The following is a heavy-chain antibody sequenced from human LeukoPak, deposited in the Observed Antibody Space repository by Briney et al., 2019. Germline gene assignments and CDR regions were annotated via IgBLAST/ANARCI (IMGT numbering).Heavy chain of an antibody. V-gene: IGHV3-53*01. CDR1: GFTVSGNY. J-gene: IGHJ6*02. D-gene: IGHD5/OR15-5a*01. CDR2: IYSGGST. CDR3: ARDLRPNYYYYGMDV. Sequence: GGSLRLSCAASGFTVSGNYMSWVRQAPGKGLEWVSVIYSGGSTYYADSVKGRFTISRDNSKNTLYLQMNSPRAEDTAVYYCARDLRPNYYYYGMDVWGQGTTVTVSS.